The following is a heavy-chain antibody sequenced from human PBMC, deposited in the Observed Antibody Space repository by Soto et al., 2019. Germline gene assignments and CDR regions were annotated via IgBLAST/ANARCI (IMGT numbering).Heavy chain of an antibody. J-gene: IGHJ3*02. CDR1: GFTVDNAW. D-gene: IGHD1-20*01. CDR2: IKSKPDGGTT. CDR3: ARDMKSIPATTLAFDI. V-gene: IGHV3-15*01. Sequence: EVQLEESGGGLVKPGGSLRLSCAASGFTVDNAWMSWVRQTPGKGLEWIARIKSKPDGGTTDYAAPVKGRFSISRDDSKNTLYLQMSGLTTEDAAVYYWARDMKSIPATTLAFDIWGQGTMVTVSS.